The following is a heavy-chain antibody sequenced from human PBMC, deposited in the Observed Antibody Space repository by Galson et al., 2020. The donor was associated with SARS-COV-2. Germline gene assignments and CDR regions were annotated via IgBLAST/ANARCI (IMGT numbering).Heavy chain of an antibody. CDR3: ARGSSSHAFDI. J-gene: IGHJ3*02. Sequence: TGGSLRLSCEASGFTFSTYGMDWVRQAPGKGLEWVAVIWYDGSNKYYADSVKGRFTISRDNSKNTLYLQMNSLRADDTAVYYCARGSSSHAFDIWGQWTMVTVSS. D-gene: IGHD6-6*01. V-gene: IGHV3-33*01. CDR1: GFTFSTYG. CDR2: IWYDGSNK.